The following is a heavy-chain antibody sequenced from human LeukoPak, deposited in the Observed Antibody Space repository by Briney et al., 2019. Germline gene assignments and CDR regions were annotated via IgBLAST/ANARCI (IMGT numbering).Heavy chain of an antibody. CDR3: TRQGYDSSGYYGGY. V-gene: IGHV3-73*01. J-gene: IGHJ4*02. CDR1: GFTFSSYI. CDR2: LISKANTYAT. Sequence: PGGSLRLSCAASGFTFSSYIMNWVRQASGKGLEWVGRLISKANTYATTYAASVKGRFTLSRDDSKNTAYLQMNSLKTEDTAVYYCTRQGYDSSGYYGGYWGQGTLVTVSS. D-gene: IGHD3-22*01.